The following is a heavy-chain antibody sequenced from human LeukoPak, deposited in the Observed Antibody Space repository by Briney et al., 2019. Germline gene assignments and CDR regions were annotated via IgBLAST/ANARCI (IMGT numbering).Heavy chain of an antibody. CDR3: AKEEI. Sequence: GGSLRLSCAASGFTFSSYGMHWVRRAPGKGLEWVAVISYDGSNKYYADSVKGRFTISRDNSKNTLYLQMNSLRAEDTAVYYCAKEEIWGQGTLVTVSS. CDR2: ISYDGSNK. V-gene: IGHV3-30*18. J-gene: IGHJ4*02. CDR1: GFTFSSYG. D-gene: IGHD5-24*01.